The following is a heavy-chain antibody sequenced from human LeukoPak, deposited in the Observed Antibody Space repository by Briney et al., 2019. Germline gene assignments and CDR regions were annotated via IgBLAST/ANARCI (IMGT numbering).Heavy chain of an antibody. J-gene: IGHJ5*02. CDR3: ARGRPRYCSSTSCYTWSLWFDP. CDR2: INHSGST. D-gene: IGHD2-2*02. V-gene: IGHV4-34*01. CDR1: GGSFSGYY. Sequence: PSETQSLTCAVYGGSFSGYYWSWIRQPPGKGLEWIGEINHSGSTNYNPSLKSRVTISVDTSKNQFSLKLSSVTAADTAVYYCARGRPRYCSSTSCYTWSLWFDPWGQGTLVTVSS.